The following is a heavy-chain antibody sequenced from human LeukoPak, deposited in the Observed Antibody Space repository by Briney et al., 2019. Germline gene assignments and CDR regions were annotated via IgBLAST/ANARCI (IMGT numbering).Heavy chain of an antibody. CDR1: GFTFGDYA. Sequence: GRSLRLSCAASGFTFGDYAMHWVRQAPGKGLEWVSGISWNSARIGYADSVKGRFTISRDNAKNSLYLQMNSLRVEDTALYYCAKGGYDLDYYMDVWGKGTTVTISS. J-gene: IGHJ6*03. CDR2: ISWNSARI. CDR3: AKGGYDLDYYMDV. D-gene: IGHD5-12*01. V-gene: IGHV3-9*01.